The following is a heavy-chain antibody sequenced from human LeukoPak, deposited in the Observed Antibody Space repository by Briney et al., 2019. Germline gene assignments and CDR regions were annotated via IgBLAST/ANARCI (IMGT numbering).Heavy chain of an antibody. D-gene: IGHD5-12*01. V-gene: IGHV1-69*05. CDR2: IIPIFGTA. CDR3: ATPLDIVATIGWGRAFDI. CDR1: GGTFSSYA. J-gene: IGHJ3*02. Sequence: EASVKVSCKASGGTFSSYAISWVRQAPGQGLEWMGGIIPIFGTANYAQKFQGRDTITTDESTSTAYMELSSLRSEDTAVYYCATPLDIVATIGWGRAFDIWGQGTMVTVSS.